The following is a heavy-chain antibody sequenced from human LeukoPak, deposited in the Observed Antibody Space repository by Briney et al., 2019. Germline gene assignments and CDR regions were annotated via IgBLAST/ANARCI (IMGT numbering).Heavy chain of an antibody. D-gene: IGHD3-3*01. Sequence: SETLSLTCTVSGGSISSNNYYWGWIRQPPGKGLEWIGSIYYSGSTYYNPSLKSRVTISVDTSKNQFSLKLSSVTAADTAVYYCTRRPAGNALEGWGQGTLVTVSS. J-gene: IGHJ4*02. CDR2: IYYSGST. V-gene: IGHV4-39*01. CDR1: GGSISSNNYY. CDR3: TRRPAGNALEG.